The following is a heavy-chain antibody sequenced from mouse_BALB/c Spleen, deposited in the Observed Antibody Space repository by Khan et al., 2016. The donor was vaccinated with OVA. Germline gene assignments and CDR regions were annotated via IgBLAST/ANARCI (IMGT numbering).Heavy chain of an antibody. V-gene: IGHV9-1*02. CDR2: INTYTGEP. Sequence: PLVQSGPELKKPGETVKISCKASAYTFTNYGMNWVKQAPGKGLKWMGWINTYTGEPTYTDDFKGRFAFSLETSASTAYLQINNLKNEDMATYFCARGASYWYFDVWGAGTTVTVSS. CDR3: ARGASYWYFDV. CDR1: AYTFTNYG. J-gene: IGHJ1*01.